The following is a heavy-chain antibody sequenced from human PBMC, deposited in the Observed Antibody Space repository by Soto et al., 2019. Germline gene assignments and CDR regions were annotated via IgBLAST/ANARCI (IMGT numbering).Heavy chain of an antibody. CDR2: IIPIFGTA. Sequence: GASVKVSCKASGGTFSSYAISWVRQAPGQGLEWMGGIIPIFGTANYAQKFQGRVTITADESTSTAYMELSSLRSEDTAVYYCARDLGQVRAFDIWGQGTMVTVSS. CDR3: ARDLGQVRAFDI. J-gene: IGHJ3*02. CDR1: GGTFSSYA. V-gene: IGHV1-69*13. D-gene: IGHD1-26*01.